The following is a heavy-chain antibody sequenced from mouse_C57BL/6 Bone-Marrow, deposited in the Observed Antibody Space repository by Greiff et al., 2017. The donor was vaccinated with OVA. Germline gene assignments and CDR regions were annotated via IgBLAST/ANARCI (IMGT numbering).Heavy chain of an antibody. CDR3: ASRRFSYYYGSSYWYFDV. J-gene: IGHJ1*03. V-gene: IGHV1-54*01. CDR2: INPGSGGS. CDR1: GYAFTNYL. Sequence: VKLMESGAELVRPGTSVKVSCKASGYAFTNYLIEWVKQRPGQGLEWIGVINPGSGGSNYNEKFKGKATLTADKSSSTAYMQLSSLTSEDSAVYFCASRRFSYYYGSSYWYFDVWGTGTTVTVSS. D-gene: IGHD1-1*01.